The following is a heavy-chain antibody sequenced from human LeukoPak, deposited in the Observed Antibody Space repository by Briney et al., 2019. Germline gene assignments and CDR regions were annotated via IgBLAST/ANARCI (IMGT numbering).Heavy chain of an antibody. CDR3: VVTQKWLAFDY. J-gene: IGHJ4*02. CDR2: LRYDGSP. V-gene: IGHV4-59*08. D-gene: IGHD6-19*01. Sequence: SETLSLTCAVSGGSISGRYWSWIRQPPGKGLEWIANLRYDGSPNYTPSLESRATISLDTSKNQFSLRLTAVTAADTAVYYCVVTQKWLAFDYWGQGILVTVSS. CDR1: GGSISGRY.